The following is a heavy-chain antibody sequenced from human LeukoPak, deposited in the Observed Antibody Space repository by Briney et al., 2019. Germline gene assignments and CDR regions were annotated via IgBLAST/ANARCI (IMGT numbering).Heavy chain of an antibody. Sequence: ASVKVSCKASGYTFTSYGISWVRQAPGQGLEWMGWISAYNSNTHYAQKLQGKVTMTTDTSTSTAYMEVRSLRSDDTAVYYCAREVGRGFDYWGQGTLVTVSS. CDR1: GYTFTSYG. CDR2: ISAYNSNT. J-gene: IGHJ4*02. CDR3: AREVGRGFDY. D-gene: IGHD1-26*01. V-gene: IGHV1-18*01.